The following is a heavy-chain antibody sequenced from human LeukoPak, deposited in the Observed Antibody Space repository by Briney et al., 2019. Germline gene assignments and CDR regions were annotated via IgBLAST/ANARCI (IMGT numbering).Heavy chain of an antibody. V-gene: IGHV3-30-3*01. CDR3: ARDWTLNY. D-gene: IGHD3/OR15-3a*01. CDR1: GFTFSSYA. CDR2: VSFDGDNK. Sequence: GGSLRLSCAASGFTFSSYAMHWVRQAPGKGLEWVAVVSFDGDNKYYADSVKDRFTISRDNSHNTLYLQLNSLRAEDTAVYYCARDWTLNYWGQGTLVTVSS. J-gene: IGHJ4*02.